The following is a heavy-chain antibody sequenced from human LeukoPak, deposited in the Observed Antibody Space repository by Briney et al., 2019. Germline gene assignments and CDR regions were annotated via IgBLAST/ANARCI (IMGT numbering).Heavy chain of an antibody. CDR2: IYYSGST. CDR3: ARVYYSNSYDYWYFDL. J-gene: IGHJ2*01. V-gene: IGHV4-59*01. CDR1: GGSIRSYY. D-gene: IGHD6-13*01. Sequence: SETLSLTCTVSGGSIRSYYWSWIRQPPGKGLEWIGYIYYSGSTNYNPSLKSRVTISVDTSKNQFSLKLSSVTAADTTVYYCARVYYSNSYDYWYFDLWGRGTLVTVSS.